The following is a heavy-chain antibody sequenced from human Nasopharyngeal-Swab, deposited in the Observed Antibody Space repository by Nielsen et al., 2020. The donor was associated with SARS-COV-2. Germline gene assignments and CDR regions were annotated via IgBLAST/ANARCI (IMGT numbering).Heavy chain of an antibody. V-gene: IGHV4-34*01. D-gene: IGHD6-6*01. Sequence: WIRQPPGKGLEWIGEINHSGSTNYNPSLKGRVTISVDTSKNQFSLKLSSVTAADTAVYYCARGSEGGIAARQPNFDYWGQGTLVTVSS. J-gene: IGHJ4*02. CDR3: ARGSEGGIAARQPNFDY. CDR2: INHSGST.